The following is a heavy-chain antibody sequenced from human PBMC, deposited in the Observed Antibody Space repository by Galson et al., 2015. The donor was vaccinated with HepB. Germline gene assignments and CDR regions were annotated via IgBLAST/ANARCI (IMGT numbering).Heavy chain of an antibody. CDR3: AKGQVPATAIDAFDI. J-gene: IGHJ3*02. V-gene: IGHV3-9*01. Sequence: SLRLSCAASGFTFDDYAMHWVRQAPGKGLEWVSGISWNSGSIGYADSVKGRFTISRDNAKNSLYLQMNSLRAEDTALYYCAKGQVPATAIDAFDIWGQGTMVTVSS. D-gene: IGHD2-2*01. CDR2: ISWNSGSI. CDR1: GFTFDDYA.